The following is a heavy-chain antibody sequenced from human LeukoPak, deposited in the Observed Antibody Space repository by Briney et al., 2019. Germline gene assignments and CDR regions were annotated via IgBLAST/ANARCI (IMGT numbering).Heavy chain of an antibody. V-gene: IGHV3-23*01. CDR2: ISGGAGST. J-gene: IGHJ4*02. Sequence: GGSLRLSCAASGFTFSSYATSWVRQAPGKGLEWVSAISGGAGSTYYADSVKGRFTISRDNSKNTLYLQMNSLRAEDTAVYYCARADSYGSILDYWGQGTRVIDSS. CDR1: GFTFSSYA. CDR3: ARADSYGSILDY. D-gene: IGHD5-18*01.